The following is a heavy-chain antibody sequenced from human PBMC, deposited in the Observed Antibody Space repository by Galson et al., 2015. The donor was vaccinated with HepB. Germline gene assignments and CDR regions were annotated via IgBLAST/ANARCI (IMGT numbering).Heavy chain of an antibody. CDR1: GSTFTSYA. J-gene: IGHJ6*02. CDR2: INAGNGNT. V-gene: IGHV1-3*01. D-gene: IGHD3-10*01. CDR3: ARVGARVRGVMAYYYYGMDV. Sequence: SVTVSCKASGSTFTSYAMHWVRQAPGQRLEWMGWINAGNGNTKYSQKFQGRVTITRDTSASTAYMELSSLRSEDTAVYYCARVGARVRGVMAYYYYGMDVWGQGTTVTVSS.